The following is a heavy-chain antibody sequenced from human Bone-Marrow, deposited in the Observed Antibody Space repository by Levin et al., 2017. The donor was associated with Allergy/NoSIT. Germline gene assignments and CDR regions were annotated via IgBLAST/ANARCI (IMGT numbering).Heavy chain of an antibody. CDR2: ISDRGST. Sequence: SETLSLTCTVSGGSISSSGYHGTWIRQYPNKGREWIGYISDRGSTYFNPSLKSRLTMSIDTSEQHFSLNRTSVSAAAPAIYYCARLDGYSFASWGQGALVTVSS. CDR3: ARLDGYSFAS. CDR1: GGSISSSGYH. J-gene: IGHJ4*02. D-gene: IGHD1-1*01. V-gene: IGHV4-31*03.